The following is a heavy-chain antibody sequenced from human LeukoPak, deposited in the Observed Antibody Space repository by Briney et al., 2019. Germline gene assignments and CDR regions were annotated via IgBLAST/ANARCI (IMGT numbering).Heavy chain of an antibody. CDR1: GGSISSSTYY. V-gene: IGHV4-39*01. J-gene: IGHJ4*02. CDR3: ASTERCSTTCPLDY. CDR2: MYYGGST. Sequence: SETLSLTCTVSGGSISSSTYYWGWVRQPPGKGLEWIGNMYYGGSTYYNPSLKSRVTISVDTSNNQFSLKLNSVTAADTAVYYCASTERCSTTCPLDYWGQGTLVTVSS. D-gene: IGHD2-2*01.